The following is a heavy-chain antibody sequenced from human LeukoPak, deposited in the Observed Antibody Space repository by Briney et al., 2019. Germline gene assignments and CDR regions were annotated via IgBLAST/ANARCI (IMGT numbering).Heavy chain of an antibody. V-gene: IGHV4-4*09. Sequence: PSETLSLTCTVSGGSISSYYWSWIRQPPGKGLEWIGYIYTSGSTNYNPSLKSRVTISVGTSKNQFSLKLSSVTAADTAVYYCARRGDSSGYYYFDYWGQGTLVTVSS. D-gene: IGHD3-22*01. CDR1: GGSISSYY. CDR3: ARRGDSSGYYYFDY. CDR2: IYTSGST. J-gene: IGHJ4*02.